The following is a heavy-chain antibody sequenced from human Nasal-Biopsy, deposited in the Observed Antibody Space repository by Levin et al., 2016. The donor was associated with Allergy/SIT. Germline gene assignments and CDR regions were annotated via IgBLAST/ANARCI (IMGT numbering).Heavy chain of an antibody. Sequence: ASVKVSCKASGYDFIAYYIHWVRQAPGQGPEWLGWINPYTRDTNYAQKFQGRLTVTTDTSSRTAYMELTTLNSDDTAMYFCTRPKAAAAGTTYAYWGQGTMVTVSS. J-gene: IGHJ4*02. CDR1: GYDFIAYY. CDR3: TRPKAAAAGTTYAY. CDR2: INPYTRDT. V-gene: IGHV1-2*02. D-gene: IGHD6-13*01.